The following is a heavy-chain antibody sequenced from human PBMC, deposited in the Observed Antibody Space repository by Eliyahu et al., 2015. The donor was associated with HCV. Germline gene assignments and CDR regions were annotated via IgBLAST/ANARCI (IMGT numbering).Heavy chain of an antibody. D-gene: IGHD3-10*01. J-gene: IGHJ4*02. CDR1: GXSXSGYY. CDR3: ARESMVRGVTRGRYY. Sequence: QVQLQQWGAGLLKPSETLSLTXXVXGXSXSGYYWSWIRQPPGKGLEWIGEINHSGSTNYNPSLKSRVTISVDTSKNQFSLKLSSVTAADTAVYYCARESMVRGVTRGRYYWGQGTLVTVSS. V-gene: IGHV4-34*01. CDR2: INHSGST.